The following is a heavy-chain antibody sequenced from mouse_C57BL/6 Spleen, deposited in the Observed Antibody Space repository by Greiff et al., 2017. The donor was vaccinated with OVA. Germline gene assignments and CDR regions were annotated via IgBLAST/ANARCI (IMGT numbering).Heavy chain of an antibody. CDR1: GFTFSSYA. V-gene: IGHV5-9-1*02. J-gene: IGHJ3*01. CDR2: ISSGGDYI. Sequence: EVKVVESGEGLVKPGGSLKLSCAASGFTFSSYAMSWVRQTPEKRLEWVAYISSGGDYIYYADTVKGRFTISRDNARNTLYLQMSSLKSEDTAMYYCTRDRGVYYYGSFAYWGQGTLVTVSA. CDR3: TRDRGVYYYGSFAY. D-gene: IGHD1-1*01.